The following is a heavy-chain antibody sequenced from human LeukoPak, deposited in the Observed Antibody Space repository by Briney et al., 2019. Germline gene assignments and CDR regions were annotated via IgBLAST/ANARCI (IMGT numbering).Heavy chain of an antibody. D-gene: IGHD3-22*01. Sequence: ASVKVSCKASGYTFTSYGISWVRQAPGQGLEWMGWISAYAQKFQGRVTMTTDTSASTAYMELRSLRSDDTAVYYCARRFNYYDSSGYYEGFYFDYWGQGTLVTVSS. J-gene: IGHJ4*02. CDR2: ISAY. V-gene: IGHV1-18*01. CDR1: GYTFTSYG. CDR3: ARRFNYYDSSGYYEGFYFDY.